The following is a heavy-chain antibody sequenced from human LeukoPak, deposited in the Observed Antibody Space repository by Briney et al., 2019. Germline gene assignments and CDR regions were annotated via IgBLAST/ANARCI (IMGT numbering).Heavy chain of an antibody. D-gene: IGHD2-21*01. J-gene: IGHJ4*02. V-gene: IGHV3-48*01. CDR2: LGGSNIA. CDR3: GVVY. Sequence: PGGSLRLSCAASGFTFSSYSMNWVRQAPGKGLEWVSYLGGSNIAYADSVKGRFTISRDNGKNSLYLQMNSLRAEDTALYYCGVVYWGQGSPVTVSS. CDR1: GFTFSSYS.